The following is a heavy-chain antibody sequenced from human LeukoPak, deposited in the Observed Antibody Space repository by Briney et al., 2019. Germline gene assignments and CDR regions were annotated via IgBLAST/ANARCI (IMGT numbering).Heavy chain of an antibody. CDR3: AKDPKRWLQSHFDY. CDR2: ISGSGGST. J-gene: IGHJ4*02. Sequence: GSLRLSCAASGFTFSSYDMSWVRQAPGKGLEWVSAISGSGGSTYYADSVKGRFTISRDNSKNTLYLQMNSLRAEDTAVYYCAKDPKRWLQSHFDYWGQGTLVTVSS. CDR1: GFTFSSYD. V-gene: IGHV3-23*01. D-gene: IGHD5-12*01.